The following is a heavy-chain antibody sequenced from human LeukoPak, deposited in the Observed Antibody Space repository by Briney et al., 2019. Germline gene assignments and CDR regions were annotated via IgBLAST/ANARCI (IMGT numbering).Heavy chain of an antibody. J-gene: IGHJ3*02. CDR3: ATLFAGQLARWGAFDI. D-gene: IGHD6-6*01. CDR1: GYTFTTYD. Sequence: GASVKVSCKASGYTFTTYDINWVRQATGQGLEWMGWLNPNSGNTGYAQKFQGRVTITRNTSISTAYMELSSLRSEDTAVYYCATLFAGQLARWGAFDIWGQGTMVTVSS. V-gene: IGHV1-8*03. CDR2: LNPNSGNT.